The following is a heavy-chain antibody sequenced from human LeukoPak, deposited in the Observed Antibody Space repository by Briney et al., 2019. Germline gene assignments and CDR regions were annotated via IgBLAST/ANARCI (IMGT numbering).Heavy chain of an antibody. CDR2: INSSADST. CDR1: GVTFSDDA. CDR3: AKDGKRFLEWLLYQYHFDY. J-gene: IGHJ4*02. V-gene: IGHV3-23*01. Sequence: GGSLRLSCAASGVTFSDDAMSCGRQTPGEGLGWVSAINSSADSTYYADSVKGRFTISRDNSKNTLYLQMNSLRAEDTAVYYCAKDGKRFLEWLLYQYHFDYWGQGTLVTVSS. D-gene: IGHD3-3*01.